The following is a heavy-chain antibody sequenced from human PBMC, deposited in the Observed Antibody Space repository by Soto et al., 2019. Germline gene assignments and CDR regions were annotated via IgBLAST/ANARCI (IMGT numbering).Heavy chain of an antibody. Sequence: GSLRLSCAASGFPFSSCAMTWVRQAPGMGLQWVSAISDSGGSTYYADSVRGRFTISRDNSKNTLYLQLNNLGAEDTAVYYCAKDKPAAGSQWLVPIWGRGTLVTVSS. CDR1: GFPFSSCA. D-gene: IGHD6-19*01. CDR3: AKDKPAAGSQWLVPI. V-gene: IGHV3-23*01. CDR2: ISDSGGST. J-gene: IGHJ4*02.